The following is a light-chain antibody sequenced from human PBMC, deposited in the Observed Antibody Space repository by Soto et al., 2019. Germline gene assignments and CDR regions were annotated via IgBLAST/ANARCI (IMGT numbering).Light chain of an antibody. CDR1: QSIDSW. Sequence: DIQMTQSPSTLSASVGDRVTITCRASQSIDSWLAWYQQKPGKAPKVLIYKASTLKSGVPSRFSGSGSGTEFTLTISSLQPDDFATYYCQQYKSYTTFGGGTRVEIK. V-gene: IGKV1-5*03. CDR2: KAS. J-gene: IGKJ4*01. CDR3: QQYKSYTT.